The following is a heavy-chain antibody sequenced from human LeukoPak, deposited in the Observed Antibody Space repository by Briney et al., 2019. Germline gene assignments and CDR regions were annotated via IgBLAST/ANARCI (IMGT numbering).Heavy chain of an antibody. J-gene: IGHJ4*02. V-gene: IGHV4-30-2*01. CDR3: ARSDYGGNSGFDY. D-gene: IGHD4-23*01. CDR2: IYHSGST. Sequence: PSEILSLTCAVSGGSINSGGYSWSWIRQPPGKGLEWIGYIYHSGSTYSNPSLKSRVTISVDRSKNQFSLKLNSVTAADTAVYYCARSDYGGNSGFDYWGQGTLVTVSS. CDR1: GGSINSGGYS.